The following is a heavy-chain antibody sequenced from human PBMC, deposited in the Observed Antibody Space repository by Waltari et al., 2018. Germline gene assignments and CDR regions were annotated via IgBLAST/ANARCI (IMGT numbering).Heavy chain of an antibody. J-gene: IGHJ4*02. CDR2: IKQDGSGK. CDR1: GFTFRSYW. CDR3: ARDLGSS. Sequence: EVQLVESGGGLVQPGGSLRLSCAASGFTFRSYWMSWVRQAPGKGLEWVANIKQDGSGKYYVDSVKGRFTISRDNAKNSLYLQMNSLRAEDTAVYYCARDLGSSWGQGTLVTVSS. D-gene: IGHD6-13*01. V-gene: IGHV3-7*01.